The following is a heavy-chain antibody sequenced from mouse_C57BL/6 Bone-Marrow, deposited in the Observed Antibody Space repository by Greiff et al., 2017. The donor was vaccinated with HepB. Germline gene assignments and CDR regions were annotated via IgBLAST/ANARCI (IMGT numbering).Heavy chain of an antibody. V-gene: IGHV1-52*01. Sequence: VQLQQPGAELVRPGSSVKLSCKASGYTFTSYWMHWVKQRPIQGLEWIGNIDPSDSETHYNQKFKDKATLTVDKSSSTAYMQLSSLTSEDSAVYYCARGDGSSYVGFAYWGQGTLVTVSA. D-gene: IGHD1-1*01. CDR1: GYTFTSYW. J-gene: IGHJ3*01. CDR2: IDPSDSET. CDR3: ARGDGSSYVGFAY.